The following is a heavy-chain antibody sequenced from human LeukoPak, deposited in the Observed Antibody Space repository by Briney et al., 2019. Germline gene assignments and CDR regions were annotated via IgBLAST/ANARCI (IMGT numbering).Heavy chain of an antibody. CDR1: GFTFSSYA. J-gene: IGHJ4*02. V-gene: IGHV3-33*08. CDR2: IWYDGTSK. CDR3: ARSQSSSLIDY. D-gene: IGHD6-13*01. Sequence: GGSLRLSCAASGFTFSSYAMSWVRQAPGKGLEWVAVIWYDGTSKDYADSVKGRFTFSRDNSKNTLYLQMNSLTVEDTAVYYCARSQSSSLIDYWGQGTLVTVSS.